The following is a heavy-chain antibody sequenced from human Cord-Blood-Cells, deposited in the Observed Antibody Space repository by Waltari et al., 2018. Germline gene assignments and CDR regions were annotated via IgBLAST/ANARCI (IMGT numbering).Heavy chain of an antibody. CDR2: ISYSGST. V-gene: IGHV4-39*01. CDR1: GGSISSSSYS. J-gene: IGHJ4*02. Sequence: QLQLQESGPGLVKPSETLSLTCTVSGGSISSSSYSWGWIRQPPGKGLEWIGSISYSGSTYYNPSLKSRVTISVDTSKNQFSLKLSSVTAADTAVYYCASVRFLEWLLYYWGQGTLVTVSS. D-gene: IGHD3-3*01. CDR3: ASVRFLEWLLYY.